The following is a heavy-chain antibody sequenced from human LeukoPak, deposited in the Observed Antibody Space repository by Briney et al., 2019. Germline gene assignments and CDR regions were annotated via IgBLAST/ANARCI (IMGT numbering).Heavy chain of an antibody. CDR2: INPKSGGT. J-gene: IGHJ5*02. CDR3: ARVVDYYGSGTSYSLHT. D-gene: IGHD3-10*01. V-gene: IGHV1-2*02. CDR1: GYTFTGYY. Sequence: ASVKVSCKASGYTFTGYYMHWVRQAPGQGLEWMGWINPKSGGTNYAQKFQGRVTMTRDTSIHTAYMDLSRLSSDDTAVYYCARVVDYYGSGTSYSLHTWGQGTLVTVSS.